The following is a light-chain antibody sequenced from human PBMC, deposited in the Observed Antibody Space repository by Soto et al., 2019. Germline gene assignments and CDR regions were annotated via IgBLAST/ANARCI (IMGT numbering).Light chain of an antibody. CDR2: DAS. CDR1: QSLSNN. Sequence: EIVMTQSPATLSVSPGERATLSCRASQSLSNNLAWYQQKPGQSPRLLIYDASTRATGIPARFSGSGSGTDFTLTISSLQSEDFAVYYCQHYNNWPYTFGQGTKLEIK. V-gene: IGKV3-15*01. CDR3: QHYNNWPYT. J-gene: IGKJ2*01.